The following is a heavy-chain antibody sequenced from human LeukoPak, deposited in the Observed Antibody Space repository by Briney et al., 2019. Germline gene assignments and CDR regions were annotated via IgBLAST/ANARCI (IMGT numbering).Heavy chain of an antibody. Sequence: ASVKVSCKASGYTFTGHYMHWVRQAPGQGLEWMGWINPNSGGTNYAQKFQGRVTMTRDTSISTAYMELSRLRSDDTAVYYCARDPLYIWWLCTHPGQDYYFDYWGQGTLVTVSS. CDR2: INPNSGGT. V-gene: IGHV1-2*02. D-gene: IGHD5-12*01. CDR3: ARDPLYIWWLCTHPGQDYYFDY. J-gene: IGHJ4*02. CDR1: GYTFTGHY.